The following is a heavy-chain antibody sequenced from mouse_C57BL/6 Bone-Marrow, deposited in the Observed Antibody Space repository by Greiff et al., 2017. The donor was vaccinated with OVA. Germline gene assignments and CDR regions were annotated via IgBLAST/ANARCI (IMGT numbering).Heavy chain of an antibody. Sequence: VQRVESGPELARPWASVKISCQAFYTFSRRVHFAIRDTNYWMQWVKQRPGQGLEWIGAIYPGNGDTSYNQKFKGKATLTAANSSSTAYMQHSSLTSEDSAVYYCAWTHLLLRYPLYFDVWGTGTTVTVSS. CDR1: YTFSRRVH. CDR2: GQGLEWIG. V-gene: IGHV1-87*01. D-gene: IGHD1-1*01. CDR3: SEDSAVYYCAWTHLLLRYPLYFDV. J-gene: IGHJ1*03.